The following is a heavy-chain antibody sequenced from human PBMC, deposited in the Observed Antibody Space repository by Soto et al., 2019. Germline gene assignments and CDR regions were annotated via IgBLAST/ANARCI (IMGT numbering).Heavy chain of an antibody. V-gene: IGHV1-69*01. CDR2: IIPIFGTA. Sequence: HVQLVQSGAEVKKPGSSVKVSCKASGGTFSSYAISWVRQAPGQGLEWMGGIIPIFGTANYAQKFQGSVRITADESTSTAYMELSSLSSEDKAVYYCAGDYYGSGSPWDWGQGTLVTVSS. J-gene: IGHJ4*02. CDR3: AGDYYGSGSPWD. D-gene: IGHD3-10*01. CDR1: GGTFSSYA.